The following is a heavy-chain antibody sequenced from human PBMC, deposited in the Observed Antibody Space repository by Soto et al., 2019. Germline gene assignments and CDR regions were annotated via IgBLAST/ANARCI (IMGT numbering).Heavy chain of an antibody. V-gene: IGHV4-38-2*01. CDR1: GYSISSGYY. Sequence: WETLSLTCAVSGYSISSGYYWGWIRQPPGRGLEWIGSIYHSGSTYYNPSLKSRVTISVDTSKNQFSLKLSSVTAADTAVYYCASTIGYCSSTSCYQGWFDPWGQGTLVTVS. J-gene: IGHJ5*02. CDR2: IYHSGST. D-gene: IGHD2-2*01. CDR3: ASTIGYCSSTSCYQGWFDP.